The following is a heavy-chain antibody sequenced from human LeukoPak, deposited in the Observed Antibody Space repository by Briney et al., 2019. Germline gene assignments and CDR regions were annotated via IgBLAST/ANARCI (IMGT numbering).Heavy chain of an antibody. CDR3: AKDDVWGSYRYPSGTTD. CDR2: ISGSGGST. J-gene: IGHJ4*02. CDR1: GFTFSSYA. Sequence: GGSLRLSCAASGFTFSSYAMSGVRQAPGRGREWVSAISGSGGSTYYADSVKGRFTISRDNSKNTLYLQMNSLRAEDTAVYYCAKDDVWGSYRYPSGTTDWGQGTLVTVSS. V-gene: IGHV3-23*01. D-gene: IGHD3-16*02.